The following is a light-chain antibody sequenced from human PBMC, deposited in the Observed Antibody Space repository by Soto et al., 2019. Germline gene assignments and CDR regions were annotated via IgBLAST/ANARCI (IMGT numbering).Light chain of an antibody. J-gene: IGLJ2*01. V-gene: IGLV1-40*01. CDR3: QSYDSSLPYVV. CDR2: GNS. Sequence: QSVLTQPPSVSGAPGQRVTISCTGSSSNIGAGYDVHWYQQLPGTAPKLLIYGNSNRPSRVPDRFSGSKSGTSASLAITGLQADDEADYYCQSYDSSLPYVVFGGGTKLTVL. CDR1: SSNIGAGYD.